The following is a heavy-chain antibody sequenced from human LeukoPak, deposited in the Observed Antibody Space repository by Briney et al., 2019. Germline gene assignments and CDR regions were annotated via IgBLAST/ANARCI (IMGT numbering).Heavy chain of an antibody. V-gene: IGHV4-34*01. CDR1: GVSFSGYY. D-gene: IGHD2-15*01. CDR2: INHSGST. Sequence: PSETLSLTCAVYGVSFSGYYWSWVRQPPGKGLEWVGEINHSGSTNYNPSLKSRVTISEDSSGKQFSLNLSSVTAADTAVYFCARDLGGYPFFMDVWGRGTTVIVSS. CDR3: ARDLGGYPFFMDV. J-gene: IGHJ6*03.